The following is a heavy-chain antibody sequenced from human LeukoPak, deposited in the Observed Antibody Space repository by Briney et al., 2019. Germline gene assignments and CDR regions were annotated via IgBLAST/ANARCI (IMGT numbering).Heavy chain of an antibody. J-gene: IGHJ4*02. D-gene: IGHD6-19*01. CDR2: IALDGSRK. CDR3: ARDQGDASGWFFDY. Sequence: PGGSLRLSSAASGFTFSHHHIHWVRQAPGKGLEWVTVIALDGSRKIYADSVKGRFTISRDNSKNTGSLQMNSLGVEDTAVYYCARDQGDASGWFFDYWGQGARVIVSS. CDR1: GFTFSHHH. V-gene: IGHV3-30*03.